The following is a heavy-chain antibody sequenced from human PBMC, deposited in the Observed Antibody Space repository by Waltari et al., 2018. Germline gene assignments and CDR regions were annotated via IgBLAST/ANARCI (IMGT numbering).Heavy chain of an antibody. V-gene: IGHV4-4*07. CDR3: ARGIVLWFGEWGNYYYYYMDV. J-gene: IGHJ6*03. Sequence: QVQLQESGPGLVKPSETLSLTCTVSGGSISSYYWSWIRQPAGKGLEWIGRIYTRRSTNYNTSLKGRVTMSVDTSKNQFSLKLSSVTAADTAVYYCARGIVLWFGEWGNYYYYYMDVWGKGTTVTVSS. CDR1: GGSISSYY. D-gene: IGHD3-10*01. CDR2: IYTRRST.